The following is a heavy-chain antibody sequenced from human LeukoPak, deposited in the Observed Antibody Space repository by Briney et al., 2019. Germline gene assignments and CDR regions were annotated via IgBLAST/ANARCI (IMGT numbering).Heavy chain of an antibody. Sequence: GGSLRLSCAASGFTFSSYGMHWVRQAPGKGLEWVAVIWYDGSNKYYADSVKGRFTISRDNSKNTLYLQMNSLRAGDTAVYYCARAQGSYGFYFDYWGQGTLVTVSS. CDR3: ARAQGSYGFYFDY. V-gene: IGHV3-33*01. D-gene: IGHD5-18*01. CDR1: GFTFSSYG. J-gene: IGHJ4*02. CDR2: IWYDGSNK.